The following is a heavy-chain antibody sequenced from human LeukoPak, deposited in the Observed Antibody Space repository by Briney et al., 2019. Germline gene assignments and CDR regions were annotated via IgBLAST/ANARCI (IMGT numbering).Heavy chain of an antibody. CDR1: GYTFTSYD. D-gene: IGHD6-19*01. CDR2: MNPNSGNT. J-gene: IGHJ4*02. CDR3: ARGHIAVAGTFDY. Sequence: APVKVSCKASGYTFTSYDMNWVRQATGQGLEWMGWMNPNSGNTGYAQKFQGRVTITADKSTSTAYMELSSLRSEDTAVYYCARGHIAVAGTFDYWGQGTLVTVSS. V-gene: IGHV1-8*01.